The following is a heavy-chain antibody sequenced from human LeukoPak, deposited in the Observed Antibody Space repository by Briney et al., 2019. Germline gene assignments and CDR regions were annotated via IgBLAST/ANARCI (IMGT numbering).Heavy chain of an antibody. V-gene: IGHV3-30*18. CDR2: ISYDGSNK. D-gene: IGHD1-14*01. Sequence: PGGSLRLSCAASGFTFSSYGMHWVRQAPGKGLEWVAVISYDGSNKYYADSVKGRFTISRDNSKSTLYLQMNSLRAEDTAVYYCAKDLPGPPQTENAFDIWGQGTMVTVSS. J-gene: IGHJ3*02. CDR3: AKDLPGPPQTENAFDI. CDR1: GFTFSSYG.